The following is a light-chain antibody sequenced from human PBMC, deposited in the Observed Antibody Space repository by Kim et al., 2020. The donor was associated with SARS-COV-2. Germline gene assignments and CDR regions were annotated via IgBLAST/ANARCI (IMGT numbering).Light chain of an antibody. CDR2: AND. CDR3: ATWDDSLSGWV. Sequence: GQRVTISCSGTSSNSGDNSVCWYKHRPGTGPKLLIYANDRRPSGVPDRFSGSKSATSASLAISGLRSEDEADYYCATWDDSLSGWVFGGGTQLTVL. CDR1: SSNSGDNS. V-gene: IGLV1-47*01. J-gene: IGLJ3*02.